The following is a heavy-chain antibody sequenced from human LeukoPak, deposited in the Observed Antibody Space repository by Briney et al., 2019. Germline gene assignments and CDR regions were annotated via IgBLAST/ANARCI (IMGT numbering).Heavy chain of an antibody. J-gene: IGHJ4*02. CDR3: AKVVAAAGNGFYYFDY. CDR2: ISGSGGST. CDR1: GFTFSSYG. D-gene: IGHD6-13*01. Sequence: QPGGSLRLSCAASGFTFSSYGMSWVRQAPGKGLEWVSAISGSGGSTYYADSVKGRFTISRDNSKNTLYLQMNSLRAEDTAVYYCAKVVAAAGNGFYYFDYWGQGTLVTVSS. V-gene: IGHV3-23*01.